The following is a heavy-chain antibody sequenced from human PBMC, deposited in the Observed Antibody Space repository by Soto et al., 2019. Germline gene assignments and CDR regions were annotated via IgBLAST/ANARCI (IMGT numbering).Heavy chain of an antibody. J-gene: IGHJ4*02. Sequence: GGSLRLSCAASGFTFSSYAMNWVRQAPGKGLEWVSAISGSAATTHFADSVKGRFTISRDNSKNTLYLQMNSLRAEGTAVYYFARDRSYYDSSGSYSPPYWGQGTLVTVSS. D-gene: IGHD3-22*01. CDR1: GFTFSSYA. V-gene: IGHV3-23*01. CDR2: ISGSAATT. CDR3: ARDRSYYDSSGSYSPPY.